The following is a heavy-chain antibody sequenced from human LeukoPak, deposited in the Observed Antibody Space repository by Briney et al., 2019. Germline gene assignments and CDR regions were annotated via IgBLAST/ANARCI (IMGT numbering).Heavy chain of an antibody. CDR2: IIPIFGTA. J-gene: IGHJ4*02. CDR3: ARGTTMVTNYFDY. CDR1: GGTFNSFA. D-gene: IGHD5-18*01. Sequence: GASVKVSCKASGGTFNSFAISWVRQAPGQGLEWMGGIIPIFGTANYAQKFQGRVTITADESTSTAYMELSSLRSEDTAVYYCARGTTMVTNYFDYWGKGTLVTVSS. V-gene: IGHV1-69*13.